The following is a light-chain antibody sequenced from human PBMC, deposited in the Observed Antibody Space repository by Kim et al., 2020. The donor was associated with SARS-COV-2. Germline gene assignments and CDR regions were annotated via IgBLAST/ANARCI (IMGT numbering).Light chain of an antibody. CDR1: SLRSYY. V-gene: IGLV3-19*01. Sequence: SSELTQDPDVSVALGQTVRITCQGDSLRSYYASWYQQKPGQAPVLVIYGKNNRPSGIPDRFSGSSSGNTASLTITGAQAEDEADYYCNSRDSSDNHVVFGGGTKLTVL. CDR3: NSRDSSDNHVV. CDR2: GKN. J-gene: IGLJ2*01.